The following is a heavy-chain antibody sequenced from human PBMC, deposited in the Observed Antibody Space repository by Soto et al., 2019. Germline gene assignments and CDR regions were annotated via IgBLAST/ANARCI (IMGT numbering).Heavy chain of an antibody. V-gene: IGHV3-30*03. CDR3: TGEVASGY. CDR1: GFTVSTYG. D-gene: IGHD2-8*02. CDR2: ISRDGGTK. J-gene: IGHJ4*02. Sequence: QVQLVESGGGVVQPGRSLRLSCAVSGFTVSTYGMHWVRQAPGKGLEWVAVISRDGGTKDYADSVKGRFTISRDNSRNKLFLEMNSLRGDDMAVYYCTGEVASGYWGQGTLVPVSS.